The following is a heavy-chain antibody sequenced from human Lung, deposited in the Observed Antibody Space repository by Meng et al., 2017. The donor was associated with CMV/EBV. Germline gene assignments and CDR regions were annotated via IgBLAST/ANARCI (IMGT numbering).Heavy chain of an antibody. CDR3: ARQGNKDYYYGSGNYYNNWFDP. J-gene: IGHJ5*02. Sequence: QVQLVQSGAEVXXXXXSVKGPXXXSGYXXXGYHIQWVRQAPGQGLEWMGWINPHSGGTAYAQKFQGRVTMTSDTSISTAYMELTSLRSDDTAIYYCARQGNKDYYYGSGNYYNNWFDPWGQGTLVTVSS. CDR1: GYXXXGYH. V-gene: IGHV1-2*02. CDR2: INPHSGGT. D-gene: IGHD3-10*01.